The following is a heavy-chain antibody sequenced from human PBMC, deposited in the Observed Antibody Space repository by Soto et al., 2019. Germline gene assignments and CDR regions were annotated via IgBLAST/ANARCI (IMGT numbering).Heavy chain of an antibody. J-gene: IGHJ5*02. D-gene: IGHD3-9*01. Sequence: QVQLQQWGAGLLKPSETLSLTCAVYGGSFSGYYWSWIRQPPGKGLEWIGEVNHSGSTNYHPSLKSRFTISVATSKNQFSLKLSSVTAADTAVYYCARGWSGLVIIRFDPWGQGTLVTVSS. CDR3: ARGWSGLVIIRFDP. V-gene: IGHV4-34*01. CDR1: GGSFSGYY. CDR2: VNHSGST.